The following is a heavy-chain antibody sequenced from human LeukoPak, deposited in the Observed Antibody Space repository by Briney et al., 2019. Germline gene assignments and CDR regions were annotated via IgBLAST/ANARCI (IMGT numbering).Heavy chain of an antibody. Sequence: ASVKVSCKASGYILTSYGINWVRQAPGQGPEWMGWISANNGNTNYAQKLQGRVTMTTDTFTSTAYMELRSLRSDDTAVYYCARGGATVTTPYYYYGMDVWGQGTTVTVSS. CDR2: ISANNGNT. V-gene: IGHV1-18*04. CDR3: ARGGATVTTPYYYYGMDV. CDR1: GYILTSYG. J-gene: IGHJ6*02. D-gene: IGHD4-17*01.